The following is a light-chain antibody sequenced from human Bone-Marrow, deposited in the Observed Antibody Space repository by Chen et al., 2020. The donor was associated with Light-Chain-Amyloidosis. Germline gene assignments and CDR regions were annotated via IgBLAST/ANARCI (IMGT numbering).Light chain of an antibody. CDR1: QGISSY. CDR2: AAS. V-gene: IGKV1-9*01. Sequence: DIQLTQSPSFLSASVGDRVTITCRANQGISSYLAWYQQKPGKAPKLLIYAASTLQSGVPSRFSGSGSGTDFTLKISRVEAEDVGIYYCMQALETPHTLGGGTKVEIK. J-gene: IGKJ4*01. CDR3: MQALETPHT.